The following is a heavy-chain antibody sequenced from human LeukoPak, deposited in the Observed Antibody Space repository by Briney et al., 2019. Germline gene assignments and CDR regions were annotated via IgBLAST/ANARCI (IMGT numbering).Heavy chain of an antibody. Sequence: SETLSLTCTVSGGSIRRANYYWGWIRQSPGKGLEWIANIYHSGSTYYNPSLQSRVTKSVDASKNQFSLKLSSVTAADTAVYYCARSTIFGVVNIDYWGQGTLVTVSS. CDR2: IYHSGST. CDR3: ARSTIFGVVNIDY. J-gene: IGHJ4*02. CDR1: GGSIRRANYY. V-gene: IGHV4-39*07. D-gene: IGHD3-3*01.